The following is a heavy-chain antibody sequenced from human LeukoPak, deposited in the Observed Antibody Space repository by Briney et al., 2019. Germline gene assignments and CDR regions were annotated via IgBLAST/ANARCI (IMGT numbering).Heavy chain of an antibody. Sequence: PGGSLRLSCAASGFTFSSYGMHWVRQAPGKGLEWVAFIRYDGSNKYYADSVKGRFTISRDNSKNTLYLQMNSLRAEDTAVYYCAKDQVRAGAAAGRFDYWGQGTLVTVSS. V-gene: IGHV3-30*02. D-gene: IGHD6-13*01. CDR1: GFTFSSYG. CDR2: IRYDGSNK. CDR3: AKDQVRAGAAAGRFDY. J-gene: IGHJ4*02.